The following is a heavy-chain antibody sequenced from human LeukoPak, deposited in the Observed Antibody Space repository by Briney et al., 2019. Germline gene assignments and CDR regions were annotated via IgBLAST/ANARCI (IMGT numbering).Heavy chain of an antibody. D-gene: IGHD3-9*01. CDR1: GYTFTSYD. V-gene: IGHV1-18*01. Sequence: GAPVKVSCEASGYTFTSYDISCARDAPGQGLECMVWISAYNGNTNYAQNLQRRVTMTTDTSTSTPHMEQRSLRSDDTPVLHCARDHILRGDWGQGTLVTVSS. CDR3: ARDHILRGD. J-gene: IGHJ4*02. CDR2: ISAYNGNT.